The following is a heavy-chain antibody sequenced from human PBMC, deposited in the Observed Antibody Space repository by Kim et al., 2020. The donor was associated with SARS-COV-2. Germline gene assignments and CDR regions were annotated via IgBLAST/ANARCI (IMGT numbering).Heavy chain of an antibody. D-gene: IGHD3-22*01. V-gene: IGHV3-23*01. CDR3: AAYYDGSGYRAFDI. J-gene: IGHJ3*02. Sequence: ASSVKGRLTISRDNSKITLYLQMNSLRAEDTAVYYCAAYYDGSGYRAFDIWGQGTMVTVSS.